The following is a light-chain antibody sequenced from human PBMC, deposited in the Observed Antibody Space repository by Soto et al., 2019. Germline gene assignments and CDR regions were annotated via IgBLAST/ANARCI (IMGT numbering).Light chain of an antibody. V-gene: IGLV4-69*01. CDR2: LNSDDSH. CDR1: SGHSSYA. J-gene: IGLJ3*02. CDR3: QTWGTGIQV. Sequence: QSVLTQSPSASASLGASVKLTCTLSSGHSSYAIAWHQQQPEKGPRYLMKLNSDDSHSKGDGIPDRFSGSSSGAERYLTISSLQSEDEADYYCQTWGTGIQVFGGGTTLTVL.